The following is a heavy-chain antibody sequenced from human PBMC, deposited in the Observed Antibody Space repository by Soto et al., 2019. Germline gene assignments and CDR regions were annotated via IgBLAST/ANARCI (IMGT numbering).Heavy chain of an antibody. J-gene: IGHJ4*02. CDR1: GFTFGDCG. V-gene: IGHV3-23*01. D-gene: IGHD3-10*01. CDR3: AIDPSAHFPEY. Sequence: EVHLLESGGDSVQPGGSLRLSCAASGFTFGDCGMSWFRQAPGKGLEWVSTIHSVKGRFTISRDNSRNILYLQLNSLRAEDTAVYYCAIDPSAHFPEYWGQGTLVTVSS. CDR2: I.